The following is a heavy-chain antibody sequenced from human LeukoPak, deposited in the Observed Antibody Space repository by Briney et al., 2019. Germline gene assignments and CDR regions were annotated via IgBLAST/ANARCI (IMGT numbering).Heavy chain of an antibody. D-gene: IGHD3-22*01. CDR2: IYTSGST. J-gene: IGHJ4*02. CDR3: ASSRHYYDSSGYYF. CDR1: GGSISSGSYY. V-gene: IGHV4-61*02. Sequence: SQTLSLTCTVSGGSISSGSYYWSWIRHPAGKGLEWIGRIYTSGSTNYNPSLKSRVTISVDTSKNQFSLKLSSVTAAGTAVYYCASSRHYYDSSGYYFWGQGTLVTVSS.